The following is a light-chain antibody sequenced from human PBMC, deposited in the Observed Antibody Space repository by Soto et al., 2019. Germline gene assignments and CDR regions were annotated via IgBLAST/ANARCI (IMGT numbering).Light chain of an antibody. J-gene: IGKJ3*01. CDR2: AAS. V-gene: IGKV1-6*01. CDR1: QGIRND. Sequence: AIQMTQSPSSLSASVGDRVTITCRASQGIRNDLDWFQQKPGKAPKLLIYAASNLQSGVPARFSGSGSGTDFTITISSLQPEYFATYYCLQKYFYPFTFGPGTKVDIK. CDR3: LQKYFYPFT.